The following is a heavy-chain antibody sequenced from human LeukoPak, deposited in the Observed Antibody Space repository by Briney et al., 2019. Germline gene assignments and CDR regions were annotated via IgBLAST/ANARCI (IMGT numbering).Heavy chain of an antibody. V-gene: IGHV3-23*01. CDR1: GFTFSSYG. Sequence: GGSLRLSCAASGFTFSSYGMSWVRQAPGKGLEWVSAISGSGGSTYYADSVKGRFTISRDNSKNTVYLQMNSLRAEDTAIYYCARETSGGNSRFDNWGQGTLVTVSS. CDR2: ISGSGGST. CDR3: ARETSGGNSRFDN. D-gene: IGHD2-15*01. J-gene: IGHJ4*02.